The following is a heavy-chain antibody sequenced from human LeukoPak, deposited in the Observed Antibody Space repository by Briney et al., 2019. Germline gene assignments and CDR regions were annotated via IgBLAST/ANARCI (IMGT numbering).Heavy chain of an antibody. CDR3: AREPYSSGWYGFFDY. CDR1: GGSISGYY. J-gene: IGHJ4*02. Sequence: PSETLSLTCTVSGGSISGYYWSWIRQPPGKRLEWIGEINHSGSTNYNPSLKSRVTISVDTSKNQFSLKLSSVTAADTAVYYCAREPYSSGWYGFFDYWGQGTLVTVSS. CDR2: INHSGST. V-gene: IGHV4-34*01. D-gene: IGHD6-19*01.